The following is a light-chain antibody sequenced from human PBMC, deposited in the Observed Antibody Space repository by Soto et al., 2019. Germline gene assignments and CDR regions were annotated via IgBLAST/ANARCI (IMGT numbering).Light chain of an antibody. CDR1: QSVSSSD. CDR3: QQYDSSPRT. V-gene: IGKV3-20*01. J-gene: IGKJ1*01. CDR2: RTS. Sequence: EIPLTQSPGTLSLSPEKRATLSCRASQSVSSSDLAWYQQKPGQAPRLLIYRTSNRATGIPDRFSGSGSGTDFTLTISRLEPEDFAVYWCQQYDSSPRTFGQGTKVDIK.